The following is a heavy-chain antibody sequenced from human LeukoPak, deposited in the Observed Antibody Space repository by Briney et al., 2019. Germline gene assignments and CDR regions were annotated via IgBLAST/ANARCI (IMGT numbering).Heavy chain of an antibody. CDR3: ARGWSVAGLFDY. D-gene: IGHD6-19*01. J-gene: IGHJ4*02. Sequence: SETLSLTCTVSGYSISSGYYWGWIRPPPGKGVEGIGIIYDSGSTYYNPSLKSRVTISVDTSKNQFSLKLSSVTAADTAVYYCARGWSVAGLFDYGGQGILVTVSS. CDR1: GYSISSGYY. CDR2: IYDSGST. V-gene: IGHV4-38-2*02.